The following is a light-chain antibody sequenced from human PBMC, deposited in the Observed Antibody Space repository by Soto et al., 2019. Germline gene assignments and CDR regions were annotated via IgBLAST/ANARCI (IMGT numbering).Light chain of an antibody. V-gene: IGLV2-23*02. CDR2: EVS. CDR1: SSDVGSYNL. J-gene: IGLJ1*01. Sequence: QSVLTQPASVSGSPGQSITISCTGTSSDVGSYNLVSWYQQHPGKAPKLMIYEVSKRPSGVSNRFSGSKSGNTASLTISGLQAEDEADYYCCSYAGNPYVFGTGTRSPS. CDR3: CSYAGNPYV.